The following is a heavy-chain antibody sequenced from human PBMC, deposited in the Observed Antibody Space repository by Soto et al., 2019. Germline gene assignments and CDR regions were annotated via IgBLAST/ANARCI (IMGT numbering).Heavy chain of an antibody. CDR2: INHSGST. V-gene: IGHV4-34*01. CDR3: ARAARLWKNWFDP. CDR1: GGSISGYY. Sequence: WETLSLTCAVYGGSISGYYWSWIRQPPGKGLEWIGEINHSGSTNYNPSLKSRVTISVDTSKNQFSLKLSSVTAADTAVYYCARAARLWKNWFDPWGQGTLVTVSS. J-gene: IGHJ5*02. D-gene: IGHD6-6*01.